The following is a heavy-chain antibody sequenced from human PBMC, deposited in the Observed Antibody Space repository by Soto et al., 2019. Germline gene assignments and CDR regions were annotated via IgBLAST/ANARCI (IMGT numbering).Heavy chain of an antibody. V-gene: IGHV4-39*07. J-gene: IGHJ4*02. CDR2: VFYTGFT. CDR3: ARGGRYYDSSGYYYAYFDY. Sequence: SETLSLTCAVSGGSISGSYYYWGWLRQSPGKGPEWIGSVFYTGFTSYNPSLESRVSVSVDTSKNQFSLKVSGVSAADTAVYYCARGGRYYDSSGYYYAYFDYWGQGTLVTVSS. D-gene: IGHD3-22*01. CDR1: GGSISGSYYY.